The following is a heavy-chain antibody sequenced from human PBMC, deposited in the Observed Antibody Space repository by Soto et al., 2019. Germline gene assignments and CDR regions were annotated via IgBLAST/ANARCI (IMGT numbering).Heavy chain of an antibody. CDR1: GFTFSTYA. CDR3: ARDHHRYSGYDYVDY. Sequence: QPGGSLRLSCAASGFTFSTYAMAWVRQAPGKGLEWVSGVSASGLNTDYADPVKGRFYISRDNSKNTVSLHMNSLRAEDTAVYYCARDHHRYSGYDYVDYWGQGTLVTVSS. CDR2: VSASGLNT. J-gene: IGHJ4*02. V-gene: IGHV3-23*01. D-gene: IGHD5-12*01.